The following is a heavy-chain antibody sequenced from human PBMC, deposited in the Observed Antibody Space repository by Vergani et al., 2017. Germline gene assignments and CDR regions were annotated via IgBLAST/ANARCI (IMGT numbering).Heavy chain of an antibody. V-gene: IGHV3-30*02. CDR3: AKVGRSEVAGTFGAFDI. D-gene: IGHD6-19*01. Sequence: VQLVESGGGMVQPGGSLRLSCAASGFSISSYWMSWVRQTPGKGLEWVASIRSDESRRYYGDSMEGPFTISRDISKNTLFLHMNSLRPEDTAVYYCAKVGRSEVAGTFGAFDIWGQGTMVTVSS. CDR1: GFSISSYW. CDR2: IRSDESRR. J-gene: IGHJ3*02.